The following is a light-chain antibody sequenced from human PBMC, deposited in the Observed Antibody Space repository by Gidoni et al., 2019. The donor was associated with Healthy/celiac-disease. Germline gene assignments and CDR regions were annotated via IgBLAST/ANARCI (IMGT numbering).Light chain of an antibody. J-gene: IGLJ1*01. CDR3: SSYTSSSTPYV. CDR1: SSDVGGYNY. Sequence: SALPLLASVPASPGQSITISCTGPSSDVGGYNYVYLYQQHPGTDPKLMIYEVSNRPAGVSNRFSGSKSGNTASRTSTGLQAEDEADYYCSSYTSSSTPYVVGNGTKVTVL. CDR2: EVS. V-gene: IGLV2-14*01.